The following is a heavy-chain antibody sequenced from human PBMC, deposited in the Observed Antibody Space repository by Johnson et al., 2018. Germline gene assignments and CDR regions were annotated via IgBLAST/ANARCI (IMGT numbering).Heavy chain of an antibody. J-gene: IGHJ3*02. D-gene: IGHD3-22*01. Sequence: EVQLVESGGGLVQPGGSLRLSCAASGFTFSSYWMSWVRQAPGKGLEGVVNIKQDGSERNYVYSVKGRFTVSRDNAKNSRYLQMNSLRAGDTAGYSCAGGLLTVALGAFDIWGQGTRVTVSS. CDR2: IKQDGSER. V-gene: IGHV3-7*01. CDR1: GFTFSSYW. CDR3: AGGLLTVALGAFDI.